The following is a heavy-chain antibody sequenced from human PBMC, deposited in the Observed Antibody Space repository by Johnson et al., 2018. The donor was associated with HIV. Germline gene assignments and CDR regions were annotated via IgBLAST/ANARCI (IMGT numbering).Heavy chain of an antibody. V-gene: IGHV3-74*01. CDR3: ARELSHDAFDI. CDR1: GFTFSNYW. Sequence: VQLVESGGGLVQPGGSLRLSCAASGFTFSNYWMHWVRQAPGKGLVWVSRVNSDGSSLSYADSVKGRFTISRDNAKNTLYLQMKSLGAEDTAADYCARELSHDAFDIWGQGTMVTVSS. J-gene: IGHJ3*02. CDR2: VNSDGSSL.